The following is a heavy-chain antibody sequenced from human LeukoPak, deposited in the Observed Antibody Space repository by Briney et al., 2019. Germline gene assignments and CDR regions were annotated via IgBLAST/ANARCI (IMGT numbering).Heavy chain of an antibody. CDR3: ARVNWNYSYMDV. CDR1: GFTFSNFG. J-gene: IGHJ6*03. CDR2: ISYDGSNK. V-gene: IGHV3-30*03. Sequence: PGGSLRLSCAASGFTFSNFGMHWVRQAPGKGLEWVAVISYDGSNKYYADSVKGRFTISRDNAKNSLYLQMNSLRAEDTAVYYCARVNWNYSYMDVWGKGTTVTVSS. D-gene: IGHD1-20*01.